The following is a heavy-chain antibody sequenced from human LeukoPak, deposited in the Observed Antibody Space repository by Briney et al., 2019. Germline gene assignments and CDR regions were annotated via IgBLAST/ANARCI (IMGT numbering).Heavy chain of an antibody. V-gene: IGHV4-38-2*02. CDR2: IYHSGST. CDR1: GYSISSGYY. Sequence: PSETLSLTCTVSGYSISSGYYWGWIRQPPGKGLEWIGSIYHSGSTYYNPSLKSRVTISVDTSKNQFSLKLSSVTAADTAVYYCARAYCVGDCSVLHIYFDYWGQGTLVTVSS. D-gene: IGHD2-21*02. CDR3: ARAYCVGDCSVLHIYFDY. J-gene: IGHJ4*02.